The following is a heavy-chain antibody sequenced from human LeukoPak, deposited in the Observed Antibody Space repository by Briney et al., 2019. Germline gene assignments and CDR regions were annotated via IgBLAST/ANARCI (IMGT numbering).Heavy chain of an antibody. Sequence: HPGGSLRLSCVASGFAFSTYWMSWVRQAPGKGLQWVANIKKDGSEKYYVDSVKGRFTISRDNAKNSLYLQMNSLRAEDTAVYYCARDLGYYNSDYWGQGTLVTVSS. J-gene: IGHJ4*02. CDR2: IKKDGSEK. V-gene: IGHV3-7*01. D-gene: IGHD3-9*01. CDR3: ARDLGYYNSDY. CDR1: GFAFSTYW.